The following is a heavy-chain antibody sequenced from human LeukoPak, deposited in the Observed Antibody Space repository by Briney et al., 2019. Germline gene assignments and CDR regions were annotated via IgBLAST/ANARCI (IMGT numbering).Heavy chain of an antibody. J-gene: IGHJ6*02. CDR1: GGSISSGDYY. D-gene: IGHD3-22*01. CDR2: IYYSGNT. Sequence: PSETLSLTCTVSGGSISSGDYYWTWIRQPPGKGLVWIGYIYYSGNTHYNPSLKSRVSISVDTAKNQFSLNLSSVTAADTAVYYCARDQNKYDSSGYYYYQYGMDVWGQGTTVTVSS. CDR3: ARDQNKYDSSGYYYYQYGMDV. V-gene: IGHV4-30-4*01.